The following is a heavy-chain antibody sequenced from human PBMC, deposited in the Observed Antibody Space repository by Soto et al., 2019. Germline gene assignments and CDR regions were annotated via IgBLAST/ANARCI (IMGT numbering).Heavy chain of an antibody. Sequence: QVQLVESGGGVVQPGRSLRLSCAASGFTFSSYSMHWVRQAPGKGLEWVAVISYDGSDKYYADSVKGRFTISRDNSKNTLYLQMNSLRAEDTAVYYYAREAGVYGSGSYGMDVWGQGTTVTVSS. CDR1: GFTFSSYS. CDR2: ISYDGSDK. CDR3: AREAGVYGSGSYGMDV. J-gene: IGHJ6*02. D-gene: IGHD3-10*01. V-gene: IGHV3-30-3*01.